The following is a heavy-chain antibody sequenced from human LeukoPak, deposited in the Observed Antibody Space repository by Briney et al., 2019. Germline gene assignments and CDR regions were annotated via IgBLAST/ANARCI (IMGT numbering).Heavy chain of an antibody. CDR2: IYTSGST. Sequence: SETLSLTCTVSGGSISSYYWSWIRQPAGKGLEWIGRIYTSGSTNYNPSLKSRVTISVDKSKNQFSLKLSSVTAADTAVYYCARDGGSSSSGDWFDPWGQGTLATVSS. D-gene: IGHD6-6*01. CDR1: GGSISSYY. J-gene: IGHJ5*02. CDR3: ARDGGSSSSGDWFDP. V-gene: IGHV4-4*07.